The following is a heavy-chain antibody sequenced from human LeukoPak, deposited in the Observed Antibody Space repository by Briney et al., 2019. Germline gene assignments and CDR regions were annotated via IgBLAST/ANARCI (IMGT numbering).Heavy chain of an antibody. Sequence: ASVKVSCEASGYTFTGYYMHWVRQAPGQGLEWMGWINPNSGGTNYAQKFQGRVTMTRDTSISTAYMELSRLRSDDTAVYYCAITYYYGSGSYYSYYYYGMDVWGQGTTVTVSS. D-gene: IGHD3-10*01. CDR1: GYTFTGYY. CDR3: AITYYYGSGSYYSYYYYGMDV. CDR2: INPNSGGT. J-gene: IGHJ6*02. V-gene: IGHV1-2*02.